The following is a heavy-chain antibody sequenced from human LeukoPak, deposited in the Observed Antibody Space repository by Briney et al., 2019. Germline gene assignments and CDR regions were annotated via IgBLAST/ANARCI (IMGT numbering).Heavy chain of an antibody. CDR3: AKGHFASSSFDY. V-gene: IGHV3-30*02. CDR1: GFTFSSYG. D-gene: IGHD6-6*01. J-gene: IGHJ4*02. CDR2: IRYDGSNK. Sequence: GWSLRLSCAASGFTFSSYGMHWVRQAPGTGLEWVAFIRYDGSNKYYADSVKGRFTISRDNSKNTLYLQMNSLRVEDTALYYCAKGHFASSSFDYWGPGTLVTVSS.